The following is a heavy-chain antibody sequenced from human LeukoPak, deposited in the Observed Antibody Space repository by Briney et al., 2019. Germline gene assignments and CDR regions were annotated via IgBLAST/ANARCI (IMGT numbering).Heavy chain of an antibody. CDR3: ARSLLHYDYVWGSYTPGDY. CDR2: INWNGGST. V-gene: IGHV3-20*04. CDR1: GFTFDDYG. Sequence: GGSLRLSCAASGFTFDDYGMTWVRQVPGKGLEWVSGINWNGGSTGYRDSAKGRFTISRDNAKNSLYLQMNSLRAEDTALYYCARSLLHYDYVWGSYTPGDYWGQGTLVTVSS. D-gene: IGHD3-16*01. J-gene: IGHJ4*02.